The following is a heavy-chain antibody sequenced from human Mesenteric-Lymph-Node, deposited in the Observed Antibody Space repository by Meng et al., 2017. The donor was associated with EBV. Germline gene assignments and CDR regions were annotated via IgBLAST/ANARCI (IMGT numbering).Heavy chain of an antibody. Sequence: HEPCSGLVKPSQTCSLTCVFSGDSVSSHEFSWSWIRQPPGKGLEWIGFIYHAGATNYNPSLKSRVTLSIDKSQNQFSLRLSSVSAADTAVYYCARGGDYHDYWGQGILVTVSS. V-gene: IGHV4-30-2*01. CDR3: ARGGDYHDY. J-gene: IGHJ4*02. CDR1: GDSVSSHEFS. CDR2: IYHAGAT.